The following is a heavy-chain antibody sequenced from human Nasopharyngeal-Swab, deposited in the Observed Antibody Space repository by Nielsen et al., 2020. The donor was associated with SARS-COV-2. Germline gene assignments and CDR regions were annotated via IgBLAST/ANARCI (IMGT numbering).Heavy chain of an antibody. CDR3: AREGDIVVVPSPAGFDP. V-gene: IGHV7-4-1*02. CDR1: GYTFTSYA. J-gene: IGHJ5*02. D-gene: IGHD2-2*01. Sequence: ASVKVSCKASGYTFTSYAMNWVRQAPGQGLEWMGWINTNTGNPTYAQGFTGRFVFSLATSVSTAYLQISSLKAEDTAVYYCAREGDIVVVPSPAGFDPWGQGTLVTVSS. CDR2: INTNTGNP.